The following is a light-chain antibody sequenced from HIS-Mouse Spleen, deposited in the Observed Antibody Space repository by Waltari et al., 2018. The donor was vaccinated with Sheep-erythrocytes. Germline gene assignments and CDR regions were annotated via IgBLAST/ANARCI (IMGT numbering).Light chain of an antibody. V-gene: IGLV2-23*01. CDR2: EGS. J-gene: IGLJ3*02. CDR1: SSDVGSYNL. Sequence: QSALTQPASVSGSPGQSITIPCTGTSSDVGSYNLVSWYQQHPGKAPKLMIYEGSTLASGCSNRVYCSTSGNTASLTISGLQAEDEADYYCCSYAGSSTPWVFGGVTKLTVL. CDR3: CSYAGSSTPWV.